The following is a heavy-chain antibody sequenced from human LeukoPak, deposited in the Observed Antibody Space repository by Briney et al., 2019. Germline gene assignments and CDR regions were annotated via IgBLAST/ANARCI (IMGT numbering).Heavy chain of an antibody. CDR2: INHSGST. J-gene: IGHJ4*02. Sequence: SETLSLTCAVYGGSFRGYYWSWIRQPPGKGLEWIGAINHSGSTNYNPSPKSRVTISVDTSKNQFSLKLSSVTAAATAVYSCAIIHDSSGYYYVGWGQGTLVTVSS. CDR1: GGSFRGYY. D-gene: IGHD3-22*01. CDR3: AIIHDSSGYYYVG. V-gene: IGHV4-34*01.